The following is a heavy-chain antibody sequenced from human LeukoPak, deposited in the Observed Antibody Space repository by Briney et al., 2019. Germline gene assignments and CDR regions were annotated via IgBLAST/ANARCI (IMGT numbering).Heavy chain of an antibody. CDR1: GFTFTDYW. CDR2: IYSTTTYI. V-gene: IGHV3-21*01. CDR3: AGDQFIHAFDI. J-gene: IGHJ3*02. Sequence: PGGSLRLSCAASGFTFTDYWMHWVRQAPGKGLEWVSSIYSTTTYIYYADSVKGRFTISRDNAENSLYLQMNSLRAEDTAVYYCAGDQFIHAFDIWGQGTMVTVTS. D-gene: IGHD5-24*01.